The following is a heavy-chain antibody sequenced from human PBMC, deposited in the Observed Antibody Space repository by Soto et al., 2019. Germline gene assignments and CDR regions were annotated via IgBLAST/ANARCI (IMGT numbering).Heavy chain of an antibody. D-gene: IGHD3-22*01. V-gene: IGHV1-8*01. CDR3: ARGPTYYYDSSGYSPISDY. CDR2: MNPNSGNT. Sequence: GASVKVSCKASGYTFTSYDINWVRQATGQGLEWMGWMNPNSGNTGYAQKFQGRVTMTRNTSISTAYMELSSLRSEDTAVYYCARGPTYYYDSSGYSPISDYWGQGTLVTVSS. CDR1: GYTFTSYD. J-gene: IGHJ4*02.